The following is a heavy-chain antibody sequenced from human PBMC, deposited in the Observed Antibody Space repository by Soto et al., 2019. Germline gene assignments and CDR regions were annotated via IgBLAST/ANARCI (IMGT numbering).Heavy chain of an antibody. J-gene: IGHJ5*02. Sequence: QITLKESGPTLVKPTQNLTLTCTFSGFSRTTSATRVGWIRQPPGKAREWLALIYWDDDKRYSPSLKSRLTSTMDTSKDQVVLTMTNMNPVDAGTYYCAHTRGGGNCAWFGPWGQGTLVTVSS. D-gene: IGHD2-15*01. CDR3: AHTRGGGNCAWFGP. CDR2: IYWDDDK. CDR1: GFSRTTSATR. V-gene: IGHV2-5*02.